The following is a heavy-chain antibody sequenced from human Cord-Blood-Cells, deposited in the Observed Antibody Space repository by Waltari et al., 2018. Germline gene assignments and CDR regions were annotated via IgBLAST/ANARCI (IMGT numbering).Heavy chain of an antibody. CDR1: GYTFTGYS. CDR2: INPNSGGT. J-gene: IGHJ6*02. CDR3: ARERTEGNDGYYGMDV. Sequence: QVQLGQSGAEVKKPGDSVKVSCKASGYTFTGYSMPWVRQAPGQGLEWMGWINPNSGGTNYAQKFQGWVTMTRDTSISTAYMELSRLRSDDTAVYYCARERTEGNDGYYGMDVWGQGTTVTVSS. V-gene: IGHV1-2*04. D-gene: IGHD1-1*01.